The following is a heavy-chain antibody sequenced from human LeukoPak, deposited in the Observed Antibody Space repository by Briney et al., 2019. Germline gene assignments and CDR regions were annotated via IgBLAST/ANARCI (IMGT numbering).Heavy chain of an antibody. CDR1: GYTFASNG. J-gene: IGHJ4*02. D-gene: IGHD4-23*01. Sequence: ASVKVSCKASGYTFASNGISWVRQAPGQGLEGRGWISTHNGYTDYAQRLQGRVTMTTDTSTSTAYMELRSLRSDDTAVYYCARRISTVVTPGSFDYWGQGTLVTVSS. V-gene: IGHV1-18*01. CDR3: ARRISTVVTPGSFDY. CDR2: ISTHNGYT.